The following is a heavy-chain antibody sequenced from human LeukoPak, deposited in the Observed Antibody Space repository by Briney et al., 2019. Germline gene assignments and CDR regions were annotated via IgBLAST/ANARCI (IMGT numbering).Heavy chain of an antibody. CDR1: GFTFTNYA. V-gene: IGHV3-23*01. CDR3: AKDGYSGFGEFSDY. CDR2: ISGSGGST. Sequence: GGSLRLSCAASGFTFTNYAMSWVRQTPGKGLEWVSGISGSGGSTYYADSVKGRFTISRDNSKNTLYLQMNSLRAEDTAVYYCAKDGYSGFGEFSDYWGQGTLVTVSS. D-gene: IGHD3-10*01. J-gene: IGHJ4*02.